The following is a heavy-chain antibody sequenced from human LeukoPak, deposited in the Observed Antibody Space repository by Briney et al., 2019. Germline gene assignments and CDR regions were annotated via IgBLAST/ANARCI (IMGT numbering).Heavy chain of an antibody. CDR2: IYYSGST. D-gene: IGHD6-19*01. CDR3: ARGSCRSGWYWFDP. J-gene: IGHJ5*02. CDR1: GGSISSYY. Sequence: ASETLSLTCTVSGGSISSYYWSWIRQPPGKGLEWFGYIYYSGSTNYNTSLKSRVTIAVDTSKDQFALKLSSVTAADTAVYYCARGSCRSGWYWFDPWGQGTLVTVSS. V-gene: IGHV4-59*01.